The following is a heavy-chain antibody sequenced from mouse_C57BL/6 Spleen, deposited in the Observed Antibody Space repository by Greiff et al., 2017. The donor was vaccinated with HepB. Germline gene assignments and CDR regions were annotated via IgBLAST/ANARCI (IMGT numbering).Heavy chain of an antibody. CDR1: GYSITSGYY. V-gene: IGHV3-6*01. CDR2: ISYDGSN. Sequence: EVQLQQSGPGLVKPSQSLSLTCSVTGYSITSGYYWNWIRQFPGNKLEWMGYISYDGSNNYNPSLKNRISITRDTSKNQFFLKLNSVTTEDTATYYCARDYDYDGYWYFDVWGTGTTVTVSS. J-gene: IGHJ1*03. CDR3: ARDYDYDGYWYFDV. D-gene: IGHD2-4*01.